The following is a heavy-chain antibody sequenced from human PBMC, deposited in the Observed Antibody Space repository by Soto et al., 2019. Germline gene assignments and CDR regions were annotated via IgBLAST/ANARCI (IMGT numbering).Heavy chain of an antibody. CDR3: ARDFGDSGVVVAAIEHYFDY. CDR1: GYTFTSYG. V-gene: IGHV1-18*01. J-gene: IGHJ4*02. CDR2: ISAYNGNT. D-gene: IGHD2-15*01. Sequence: ASVKVSCKASGYTFTSYGISWVRQAPGQGLEWMGWISAYNGNTNYAQKLQGRVTMTTDTSTSTAYMELRSLRSDDTAVYYCARDFGDSGVVVAAIEHYFDYWGQGTLVTVSS.